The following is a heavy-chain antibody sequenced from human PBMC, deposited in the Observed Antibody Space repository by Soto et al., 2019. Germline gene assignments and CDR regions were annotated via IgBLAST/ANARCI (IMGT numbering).Heavy chain of an antibody. CDR2: ISGGGDET. CDR3: VKDGEAYNGVWDYFDH. Sequence: EVQLLESGGGWVQPGGSLRLSCAASGFTFRNYAMTWVRQAPGKGLEWVSDISGGGDETFNADSVKGRFTITRDNSKNTLYLKINSLRAEDTAIYYCVKDGEAYNGVWDYFDHWGQGTLITVSS. CDR1: GFTFRNYA. J-gene: IGHJ4*02. D-gene: IGHD3-16*01. V-gene: IGHV3-23*01.